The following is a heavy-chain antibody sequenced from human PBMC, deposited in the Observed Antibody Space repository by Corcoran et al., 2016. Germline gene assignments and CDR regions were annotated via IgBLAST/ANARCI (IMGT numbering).Heavy chain of an antibody. Sequence: QVQLVQSGAEVKKPGASVKVSCKASGYTFTSYYMHWVRQAPGQGLEWMGIINPSGGSTSYAQKFQGRVTMTRDTSTSTVYMELRSLRSEDTAVYYCARTMTTVTGIDYWGQGTLVTVSS. CDR1: GYTFTSYY. CDR2: INPSGGST. CDR3: ARTMTTVTGIDY. D-gene: IGHD4-17*01. V-gene: IGHV1-46*01. J-gene: IGHJ4*02.